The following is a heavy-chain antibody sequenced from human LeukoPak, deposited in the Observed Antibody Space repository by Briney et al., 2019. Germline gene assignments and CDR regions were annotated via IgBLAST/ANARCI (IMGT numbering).Heavy chain of an antibody. V-gene: IGHV4-59*01. J-gene: IGHJ2*01. CDR1: GGSLSSYY. D-gene: IGHD1-26*01. CDR3: ATTNPFHPYWYFDL. CDR2: MYSSGST. Sequence: SETLSLTCTVSGGSLSSYYWSWVRQPPGKGLEWIGYMYSSGSTDSNPSLKSRVAMSVDTSKNQFSLRLSSVTAADTAVYYCATTNPFHPYWYFDLWGRGALVTVSS.